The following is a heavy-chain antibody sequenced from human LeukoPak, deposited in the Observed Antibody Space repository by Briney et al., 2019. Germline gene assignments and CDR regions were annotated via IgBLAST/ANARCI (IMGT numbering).Heavy chain of an antibody. Sequence: GGSLRLSCAASGFTFSSYSMNWVRQAPGKGLEWVSSISRSSSYIYYADSVKGRFTISRDNSKDTLYLQMNSLRAEDTAVYYCAKGGYSSGWRNYFDYWGQGTLVTVSS. CDR2: ISRSSSYI. CDR1: GFTFSSYS. V-gene: IGHV3-21*04. CDR3: AKGGYSSGWRNYFDY. D-gene: IGHD6-19*01. J-gene: IGHJ4*02.